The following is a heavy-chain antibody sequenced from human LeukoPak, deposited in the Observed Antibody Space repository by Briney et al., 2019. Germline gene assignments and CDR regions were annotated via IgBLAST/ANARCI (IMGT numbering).Heavy chain of an antibody. CDR3: ARALIAAAGSDY. D-gene: IGHD6-13*01. V-gene: IGHV1-2*02. CDR1: GYTFTGYY. Sequence: ASVKVSCKASGYTFTGYYMHWVRQAPGQGLEGMGWINPNSGGTNYAQKFQGRVTMTRDTSISTAYMELSRLRSDDTAVYYSARALIAAAGSDYWGQGTVVTVSS. CDR2: INPNSGGT. J-gene: IGHJ4*02.